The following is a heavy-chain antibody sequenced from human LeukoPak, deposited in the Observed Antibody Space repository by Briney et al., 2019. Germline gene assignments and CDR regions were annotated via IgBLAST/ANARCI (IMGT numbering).Heavy chain of an antibody. CDR2: ISGSGGST. D-gene: IGHD3-22*01. J-gene: IGHJ4*02. CDR1: GFTFSSYW. Sequence: GGSLRLSCVASGFTFSSYWMTWVRQAPGKGLEWVSAISGSGGSTYYADSVKGRFTISRDNSKNTLYLQMNSLRAEDTAVYYCAKETIPYDSSGFDYWGQGTLVTVSS. V-gene: IGHV3-23*01. CDR3: AKETIPYDSSGFDY.